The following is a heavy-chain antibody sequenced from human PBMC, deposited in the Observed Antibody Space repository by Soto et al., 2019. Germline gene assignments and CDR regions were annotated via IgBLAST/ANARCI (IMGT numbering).Heavy chain of an antibody. CDR1: GFSFRTYG. Sequence: QVQLVESGGGLVQPGTSLRLSCAVSGFSFRTYGFHWFRQPPGKGLQWVAVISPKGHSDSVEGRFTISRDNSKDTLYLQMNNLRAEDTAVYYCARDDAFANENAFDLWGQGTKVTVSS. D-gene: IGHD1-1*01. CDR2: ISPK. J-gene: IGHJ3*01. V-gene: IGHV3-33*01. CDR3: ARDDAFANENAFDL.